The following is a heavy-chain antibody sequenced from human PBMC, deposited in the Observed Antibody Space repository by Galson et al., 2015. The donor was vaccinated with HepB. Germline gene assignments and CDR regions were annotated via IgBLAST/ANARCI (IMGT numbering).Heavy chain of an antibody. CDR2: ISSSSSYI. J-gene: IGHJ6*02. D-gene: IGHD6-6*01. CDR1: GFTFSSYS. CDR3: ASGIAARPFGGMDV. Sequence: SLRLSCAASGFTFSSYSMNWVRQAPGKGLEWVSSISSSSSYIYYADSVKGRFTISRDNAKNSLYLQMNSLRAEDTAVYYCASGIAARPFGGMDVWGQGTTVTVSS. V-gene: IGHV3-21*01.